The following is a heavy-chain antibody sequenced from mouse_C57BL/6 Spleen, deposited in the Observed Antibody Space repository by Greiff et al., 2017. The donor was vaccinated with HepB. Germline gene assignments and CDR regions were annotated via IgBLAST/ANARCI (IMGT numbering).Heavy chain of an antibody. J-gene: IGHJ4*01. CDR2: INYDGSST. V-gene: IGHV5-16*01. CDR3: ARRETLYDYAMDY. Sequence: EVQLQQSEGGLVQPGSSMKLSCTASGFTFSDYYMAWVRQVPEKGLEWVANINYDGSSTYYLDSLKSRFIISRDNAKNILYLQMSSLKSEDTATYYCARRETLYDYAMDYWGQGTSVTVSS. D-gene: IGHD2-3*01. CDR1: GFTFSDYY.